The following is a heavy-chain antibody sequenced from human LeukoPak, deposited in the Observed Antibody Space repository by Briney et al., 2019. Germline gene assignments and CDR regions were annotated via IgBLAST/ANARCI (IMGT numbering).Heavy chain of an antibody. Sequence: SETLSLTCTVSGDSISNYYRTWIRQPPGKGLEWIGYIYYTGSTNYNPSLKSRVTISVDTSKNQFSLKLSSVTAADTAVYYCARASGYAEVEYWGQGTLVPVSS. V-gene: IGHV4-59*01. J-gene: IGHJ4*02. D-gene: IGHD5-12*01. CDR1: GDSISNYY. CDR2: IYYTGST. CDR3: ARASGYAEVEY.